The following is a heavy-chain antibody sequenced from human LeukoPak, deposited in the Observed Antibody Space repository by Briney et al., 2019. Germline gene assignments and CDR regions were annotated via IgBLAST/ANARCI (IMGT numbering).Heavy chain of an antibody. Sequence: GGSLRLSCAASVFTFSSYAMHWVRQAPGKGLEWVAVISYDGSNKYYADSVKGRFTISRDNSKNTLYLQMNSLRAEDTAVYYCARDEDIVVVPAAPDYWGQGTLVTVSS. CDR1: VFTFSSYA. V-gene: IGHV3-30*04. J-gene: IGHJ4*02. D-gene: IGHD2-2*01. CDR2: ISYDGSNK. CDR3: ARDEDIVVVPAAPDY.